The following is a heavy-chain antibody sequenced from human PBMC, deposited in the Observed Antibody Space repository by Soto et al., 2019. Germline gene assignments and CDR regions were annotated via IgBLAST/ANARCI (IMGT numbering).Heavy chain of an antibody. CDR1: GGSFSGYY. CDR2: INHSGST. V-gene: IGHV4-34*01. J-gene: IGHJ6*02. D-gene: IGHD2-15*01. CDR3: AREGALLFGGNPDYYDDLAV. Sequence: SETLSLTCAVYGGSFSGYYWSWIRQPPGKGLEWIGEINHSGSTNYNPSLKSRVAISLDTSENQFSLTLSSVTAADTAVYYCAREGALLFGGNPDYYDDLAVWGQGTTVTVS.